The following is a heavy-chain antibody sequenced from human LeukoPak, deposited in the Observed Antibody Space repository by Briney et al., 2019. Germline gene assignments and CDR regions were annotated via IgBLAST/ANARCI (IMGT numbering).Heavy chain of an antibody. Sequence: GGSLRLSCAASGFTFSRYAMNWVRQAPGKGLEWVSPISGGSSYIHYADSVKGRFTISRDNAKNLLFLQINSLRAEDTAIYYCARDKAFGSGSYYCWGQGTLVTVSS. V-gene: IGHV3-21*01. CDR2: ISGGSSYI. CDR1: GFTFSRYA. CDR3: ARDKAFGSGSYYC. J-gene: IGHJ4*02. D-gene: IGHD3-10*01.